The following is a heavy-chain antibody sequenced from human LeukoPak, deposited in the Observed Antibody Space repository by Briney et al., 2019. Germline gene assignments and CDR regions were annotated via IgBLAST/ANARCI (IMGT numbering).Heavy chain of an antibody. CDR2: ISYDGSNK. CDR1: GFTFSSYA. D-gene: IGHD3-16*02. Sequence: GGSLRLSCAASGFTFSSYAMHWVRQAPGKGPEWVAVISYDGSNKYYADSVKGRFTISRDNSKNTLYLQMNSLRAEDTAVYYCAKDRLGELSFYFDYWGQGTLVTVSS. CDR3: AKDRLGELSFYFDY. V-gene: IGHV3-30*04. J-gene: IGHJ4*02.